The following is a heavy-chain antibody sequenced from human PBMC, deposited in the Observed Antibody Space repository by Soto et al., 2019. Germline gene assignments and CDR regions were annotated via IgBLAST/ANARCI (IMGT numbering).Heavy chain of an antibody. J-gene: IGHJ4*02. V-gene: IGHV3-23*01. CDR2: ISGQEGFT. Sequence: GGSLRLSCAVSGFSFRTYAMSWVRQLPGKGLEWVSGISGQEGFTYYADSVKGRVTISRDISSSTLYLEMHSLRAEDTAVYYCAKEGAEVGTPVLDYWGQGSLVTVSS. CDR1: GFSFRTYA. D-gene: IGHD6-19*01. CDR3: AKEGAEVGTPVLDY.